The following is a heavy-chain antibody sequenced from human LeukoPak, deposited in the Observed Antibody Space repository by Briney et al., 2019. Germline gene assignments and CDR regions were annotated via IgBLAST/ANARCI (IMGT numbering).Heavy chain of an antibody. CDR3: AGSRPYYFDY. V-gene: IGHV3-7*01. J-gene: IGHJ4*02. CDR2: IKQDGSEK. CDR1: GFTFSSYW. Sequence: GGSLRLSCAASGFTFSSYWMSWVRQAPGKGPEWVANIKQDGSEKYYVDSVKGRFTISRDSAKNSLYLQMNSLRAEDTAVYYCAGSRPYYFDYWGQGTLVTVSS.